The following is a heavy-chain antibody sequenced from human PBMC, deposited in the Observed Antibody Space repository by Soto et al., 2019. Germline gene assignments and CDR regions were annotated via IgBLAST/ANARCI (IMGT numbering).Heavy chain of an antibody. J-gene: IGHJ6*02. D-gene: IGHD4-4*01. CDR1: GSTFSSYG. CDR2: IWYDGSNK. CDR3: ARDGDYSGLFYYYGMDV. V-gene: IGHV3-33*01. Sequence: PGGSLRLSCAASGSTFSSYGMHWVRQAPGKGLEWVAVIWYDGSNKYYADSVKGRFTISRDNSKNTLYLQMNSLRAEDTAVYYCARDGDYSGLFYYYGMDVWGQGTTVTVSS.